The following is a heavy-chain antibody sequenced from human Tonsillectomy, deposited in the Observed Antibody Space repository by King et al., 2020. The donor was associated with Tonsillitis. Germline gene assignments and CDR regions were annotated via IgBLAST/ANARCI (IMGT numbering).Heavy chain of an antibody. CDR3: VKDDQFGQTGYYYMDV. V-gene: IGHV3-43*02. J-gene: IGHJ6*03. Sequence: QLVQSGGGVVQPGGSLRLSCATSGFTFDDYAMHWVRQAPGKGLEWVSLISGDGGKTFYTDSVKGRFTISRDNSKNSLYLQMNSLRTEDTALYYCVKDDQFGQTGYYYMDVWGKGTTVTVSS. CDR1: GFTFDDYA. D-gene: IGHD3-10*01. CDR2: ISGDGGKT.